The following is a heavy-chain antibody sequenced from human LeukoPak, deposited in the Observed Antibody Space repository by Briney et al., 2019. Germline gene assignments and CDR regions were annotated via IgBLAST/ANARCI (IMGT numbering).Heavy chain of an antibody. V-gene: IGHV3-53*01. CDR2: IYSGGST. CDR1: GFTVSSNY. Sequence: GGSLRLSCAASGFTVSSNYISWVRQAPGKGLEWVSVIYSGGSTYYADSVKGRLTISRDNSKNTLYLQMNSLRAEDTAVYYCARAPPGAYYYGSGRAYYFDYWGQGTLVTVSS. CDR3: ARAPPGAYYYGSGRAYYFDY. D-gene: IGHD3-10*01. J-gene: IGHJ4*02.